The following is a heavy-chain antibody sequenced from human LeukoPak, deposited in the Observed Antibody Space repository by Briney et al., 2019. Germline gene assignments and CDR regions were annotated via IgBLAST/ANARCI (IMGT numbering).Heavy chain of an antibody. J-gene: IGHJ3*02. CDR2: IFYSGST. D-gene: IGHD3-3*01. V-gene: IGHV4-59*01. CDR1: GGSFSGYY. CDR3: ARDLEDNAFDI. Sequence: SETLSLTCAVYGGSFSGYYWSWIRQPPGKGLGWIGYIFYSGSTNYNPSLKSRVTISVDTSKNQFSLKLSSVTAADTAVYYCARDLEDNAFDIWGQGTMVTVSS.